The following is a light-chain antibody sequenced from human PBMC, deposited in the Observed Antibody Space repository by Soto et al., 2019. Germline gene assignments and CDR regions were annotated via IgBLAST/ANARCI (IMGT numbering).Light chain of an antibody. Sequence: SALTQPASVSGSPGQSITISCTGTSRDVGAYKLVSWYQQHPGKAPKLIIYEVGERPSGASNRFSGSKSGNTASLTISGLQAEVEAYYYCGSYAGGSRVFGTGTKVTVL. J-gene: IGLJ1*01. V-gene: IGLV2-23*02. CDR2: EVG. CDR3: GSYAGGSRV. CDR1: SRDVGAYKL.